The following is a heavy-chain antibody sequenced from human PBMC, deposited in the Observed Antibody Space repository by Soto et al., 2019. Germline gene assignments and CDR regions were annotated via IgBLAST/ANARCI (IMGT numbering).Heavy chain of an antibody. CDR2: IIPLLGIA. CDR3: ARDLPGYANEGNSTVWPPYYYSSMDV. CDR1: GGTFSSYT. V-gene: IGHV1-69*08. J-gene: IGHJ6*03. Sequence: QVQLVQSGAEVKKPGSSVKVSCKASGGTFSSYTISWVRQAPGQGLEWMGRIIPLLGIANYAQKFQGRVTITADNTTSKDNMELSSLRYEDTAVDYCARDLPGYANEGNSTVWPPYYYSSMDVWGKGTTVTVSS. D-gene: IGHD6-19*01.